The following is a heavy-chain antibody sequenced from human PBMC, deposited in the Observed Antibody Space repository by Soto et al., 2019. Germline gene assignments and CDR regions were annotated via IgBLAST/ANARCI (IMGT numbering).Heavy chain of an antibody. V-gene: IGHV6-1*01. D-gene: IGHD6-6*01. CDR2: TYYRSKWYN. CDR1: GDSVSSNSAA. Sequence: SQTLSLTCAISGDSVSSNSAAWNRIRQSPSRGLEWLGRTYYRSKWYNDYAVSVKSRITINPDTSKNQFSLQLNSVTPEDTAVYYCERPPRIESSSPFNAYYPYGMAVWGQGTTVTVSS. CDR3: ERPPRIESSSPFNAYYPYGMAV. J-gene: IGHJ6*02.